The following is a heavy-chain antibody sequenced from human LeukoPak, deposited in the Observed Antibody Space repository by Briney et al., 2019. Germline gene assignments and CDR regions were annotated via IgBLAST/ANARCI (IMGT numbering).Heavy chain of an antibody. CDR2: ISSSGTTI. CDR3: AKPFSYGSDSSYQTFDY. Sequence: GGSLRLSCAASGFSFSSFEMNWVRQAPGKGLEWVSYISSSGTTIYYADSVKGRFTISRDNSENTLFLQMNSLRAEDTAIYYCAKPFSYGSDSSYQTFDYWGLGTLVTVSS. V-gene: IGHV3-48*03. J-gene: IGHJ4*02. CDR1: GFSFSSFE. D-gene: IGHD3-10*01.